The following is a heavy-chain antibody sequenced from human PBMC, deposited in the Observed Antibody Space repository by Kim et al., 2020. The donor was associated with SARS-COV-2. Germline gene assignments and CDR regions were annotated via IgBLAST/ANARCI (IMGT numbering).Heavy chain of an antibody. Sequence: VKGRFTNSRDTAKNSLYLQMNSLRDEDTAVYYCARDTAHRLQQPTDFDYWGQGTLVTVSS. V-gene: IGHV3-48*02. CDR3: ARDTAHRLQQPTDFDY. D-gene: IGHD4-4*01. J-gene: IGHJ4*02.